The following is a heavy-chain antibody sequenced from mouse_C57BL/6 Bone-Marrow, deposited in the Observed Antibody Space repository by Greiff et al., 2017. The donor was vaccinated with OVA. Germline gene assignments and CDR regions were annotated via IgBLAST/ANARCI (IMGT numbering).Heavy chain of an antibody. Sequence: EVKVVESGGGLVKPGGSLKLSCAASGFTFSSYAMSWVRQPPEKRLEWVATISDGGSYTYYPDNVKGRFTISRDNAKNNLYLQMSHLKSEDTAMYYCAREGSLYYYGSSPFAYWGQGTLVTVSA. CDR1: GFTFSSYA. CDR3: AREGSLYYYGSSPFAY. J-gene: IGHJ3*01. CDR2: ISDGGSYT. V-gene: IGHV5-4*01. D-gene: IGHD1-1*01.